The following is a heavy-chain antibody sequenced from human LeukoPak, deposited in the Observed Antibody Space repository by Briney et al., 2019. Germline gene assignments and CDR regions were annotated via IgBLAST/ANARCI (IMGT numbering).Heavy chain of an antibody. CDR3: ARALDRYYFDS. V-gene: IGHV6-1*01. CDR2: TYYIPQWFH. D-gene: IGHD3/OR15-3a*01. CDR1: GDSVATNSGG. Sequence: SQTLSLTCAISGDSVATNSGGWNWLRQSPSRGLEWLGRTYYIPQWFHDYAVSVKGRIIIRSDTSNNQFSLHLNSVTPDDTAVYSCARALDRYYFDSWGQGTLVTVSS. J-gene: IGHJ4*02.